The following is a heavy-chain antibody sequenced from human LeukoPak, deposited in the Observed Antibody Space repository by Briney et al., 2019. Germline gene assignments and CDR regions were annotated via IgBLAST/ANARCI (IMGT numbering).Heavy chain of an antibody. D-gene: IGHD5-24*01. V-gene: IGHV3-21*01. CDR1: GFTFSTYN. CDR2: ISTGSTYI. CDR3: ARGYGDGHSPRDY. Sequence: GGSLRLSCEASGFTFSTYNMNWVRLAPGKGLEWVSSISTGSTYIYYADSLKGRFTISRDNAKNLLFLQMNSLRVEDTGMYYCARGYGDGHSPRDYWGQGTLVIVSS. J-gene: IGHJ4*02.